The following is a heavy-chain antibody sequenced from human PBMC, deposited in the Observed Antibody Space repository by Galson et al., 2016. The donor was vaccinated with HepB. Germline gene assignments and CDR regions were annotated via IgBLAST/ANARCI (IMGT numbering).Heavy chain of an antibody. Sequence: SVKVSCKASGYTFTNYYMHWVRQGPGQGLEWMGLIHPTSGSPNYAQKFQDSVAMTRDTSTSTVYMELSSLRSEDTAVYYCARPLLPFSGDNGYYYYGFDVWGQGTTVTVSS. CDR3: ARPLLPFSGDNGYYYYGFDV. V-gene: IGHV1-46*01. CDR1: GYTFTNYY. J-gene: IGHJ6*02. D-gene: IGHD3-10*01. CDR2: IHPTSGSP.